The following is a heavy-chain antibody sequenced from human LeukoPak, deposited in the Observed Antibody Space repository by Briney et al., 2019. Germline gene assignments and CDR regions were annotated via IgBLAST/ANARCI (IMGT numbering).Heavy chain of an antibody. J-gene: IGHJ4*02. Sequence: GASVKVSCKASGCTFSSYAISWVRQAPGQGLEWMGRIIPILGIANYAQKFQGRVTITADKSTSTAYMELSSLRSEDTAVYYCARGYCSGGSCSYYDYWGQGTLVTVSS. D-gene: IGHD2-15*01. V-gene: IGHV1-69*04. CDR3: ARGYCSGGSCSYYDY. CDR2: IIPILGIA. CDR1: GCTFSSYA.